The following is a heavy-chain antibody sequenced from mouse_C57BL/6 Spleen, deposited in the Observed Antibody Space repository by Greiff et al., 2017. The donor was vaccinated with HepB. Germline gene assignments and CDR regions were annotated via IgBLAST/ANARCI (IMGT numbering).Heavy chain of an antibody. CDR1: GFTFSSYA. CDR2: ISDGGSYT. J-gene: IGHJ1*03. D-gene: IGHD2-5*01. V-gene: IGHV5-4*01. CDR3: AREGYMSNYGWYFDV. Sequence: EVMLVESGGGLVKPGGSLKLSCAASGFTFSSYAMSWVRQTPEKRLEWVATISDGGSYTYYPDNVKGRFTISRDNAKNNLYLQMSHLKSEDTAMYYCAREGYMSNYGWYFDVWGTGTTVTVSS.